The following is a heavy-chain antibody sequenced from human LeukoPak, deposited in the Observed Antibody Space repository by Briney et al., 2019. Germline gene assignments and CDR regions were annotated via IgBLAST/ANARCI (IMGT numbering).Heavy chain of an antibody. CDR3: AREFVGYGGNSFSLRHSTYAFDI. CDR2: ISGSGGST. V-gene: IGHV3-23*01. Sequence: PVGSLRLSCAASGFTFSSYAMSWVRQAPGKGLEWVSAISGSGGSTYYADSVKGRFTISRDNSKNTLYLQMNSLRAEDTAVYYCAREFVGYGGNSFSLRHSTYAFDIWGQGTMVTVSS. CDR1: GFTFSSYA. D-gene: IGHD4-23*01. J-gene: IGHJ3*02.